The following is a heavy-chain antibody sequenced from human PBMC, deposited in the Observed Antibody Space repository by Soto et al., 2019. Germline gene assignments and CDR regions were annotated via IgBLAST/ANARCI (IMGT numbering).Heavy chain of an antibody. Sequence: GESLKISCKGSGYSFTSYWIGWVRQMPGKSLEWMGIIYPGDSDTRYSPSFQGQVTISADKSISTAYLQWSSLKASDTAMHYCARSPVDCTAYYYDVIDVWGQGTTVTGSS. CDR1: GYSFTSYW. CDR2: IYPGDSDT. J-gene: IGHJ6*02. CDR3: ARSPVDCTAYYYDVIDV. V-gene: IGHV5-51*01. D-gene: IGHD2-8*02.